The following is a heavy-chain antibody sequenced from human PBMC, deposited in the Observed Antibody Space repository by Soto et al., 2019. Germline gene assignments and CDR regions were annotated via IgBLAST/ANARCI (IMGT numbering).Heavy chain of an antibody. CDR2: INPSGGST. J-gene: IGHJ4*02. Sequence: ASVKVSCKASGYTFTSYYMHWVRQAPGQGLEWMGIINPSGGSTSYAQKFQGRVTTTRDTSTSTVYMELSSLRSEDTAVYYCAREVPSHYSSALTFDYWGQGTLVTVSS. D-gene: IGHD6-25*01. CDR1: GYTFTSYY. V-gene: IGHV1-46*01. CDR3: AREVPSHYSSALTFDY.